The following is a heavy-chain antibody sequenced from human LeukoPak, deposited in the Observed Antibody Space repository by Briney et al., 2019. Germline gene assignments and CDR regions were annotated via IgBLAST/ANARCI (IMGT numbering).Heavy chain of an antibody. J-gene: IGHJ5*02. Sequence: GGSLRLSCAASGFTFSDYYMSWIRQAPGKGLEWVSCISSSGSTIYYADSVKGRFTISRDNAKNSLYLQMNSLGAEDTAVYYCARESSPAPNWFDPGGQGTLVTVSS. CDR3: ARESSPAPNWFDP. CDR1: GFTFSDYY. V-gene: IGHV3-11*01. D-gene: IGHD6-13*01. CDR2: ISSSGSTI.